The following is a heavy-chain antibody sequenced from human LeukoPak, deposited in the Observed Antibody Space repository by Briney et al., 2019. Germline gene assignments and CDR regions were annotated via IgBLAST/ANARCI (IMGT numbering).Heavy chain of an antibody. D-gene: IGHD6-6*01. CDR1: GFTFEDYG. CDR3: SKGPRSSPLFYYMDV. CDR2: ISYEGTNK. V-gene: IGHV3-30*18. J-gene: IGHJ6*03. Sequence: GGSLRLSCAASGFTFEDYGVHWVRQAPGKGLEWVAVISYEGTNKYYADSVKGRFTISRDNSKNTLYLQMNSLRVEDTAVYYCSKGPRSSPLFYYMDVWGNGTTVIVSS.